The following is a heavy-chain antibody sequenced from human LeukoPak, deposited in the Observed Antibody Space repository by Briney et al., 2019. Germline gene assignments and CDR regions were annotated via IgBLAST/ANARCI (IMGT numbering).Heavy chain of an antibody. Sequence: GGSLRLSCVASGITFSNYAVSWVRRAPEKGLDWVSVISSSAHKIRYADSVKGRFTISRDNSENIVYLQMNNLRAEDTAVYYCAGRVTGYSSGYVYWGQGTLVTVSS. CDR3: AGRVTGYSSGYVY. J-gene: IGHJ4*02. V-gene: IGHV3-23*01. D-gene: IGHD5-18*01. CDR1: GITFSNYA. CDR2: ISSSAHKI.